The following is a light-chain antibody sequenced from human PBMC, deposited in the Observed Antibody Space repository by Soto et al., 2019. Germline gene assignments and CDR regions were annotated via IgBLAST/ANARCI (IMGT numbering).Light chain of an antibody. J-gene: IGKJ1*01. CDR1: QSVDIN. V-gene: IGKV3-15*01. CDR3: QQYKNWPRT. Sequence: EIVLTQSPATLSVTPGERVTLSCRASQSVDINLAWYQQKPGQAPRLVIYGASTRATDMPGTFSGSGSGTEFTLTISSLQSEDFGVYYCQQYKNWPRTCGQGTKV. CDR2: GAS.